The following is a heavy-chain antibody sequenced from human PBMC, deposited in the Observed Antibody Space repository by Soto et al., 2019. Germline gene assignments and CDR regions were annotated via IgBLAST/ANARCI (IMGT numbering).Heavy chain of an antibody. CDR3: TRAMVRGVIIQYYYYGMDV. D-gene: IGHD3-10*01. Sequence: SGGSLRLSCTASGFTFGDYAMSWVRQAPGKGLEWVGFIRSKAYGGTTEYAASVKGRFTISRDDSKSIAYLQMNSLKTEDTAVYYCTRAMVRGVIIQYYYYGMDVWGQGTTVTVSS. CDR1: GFTFGDYA. V-gene: IGHV3-49*04. CDR2: IRSKAYGGTT. J-gene: IGHJ6*02.